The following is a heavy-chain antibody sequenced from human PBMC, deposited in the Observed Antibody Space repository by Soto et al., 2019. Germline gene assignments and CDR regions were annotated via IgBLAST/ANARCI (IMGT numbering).Heavy chain of an antibody. J-gene: IGHJ3*02. D-gene: IGHD3-22*01. CDR2: ISGSGGST. CDR1: GFTFSSYA. V-gene: IGHV3-23*01. Sequence: PGGSLRLSCAASGFTFSSYAMSWVRQAPGKALEWVSAISGSGGSTYYADSVKGRFTISRDDSKNKLYLQMNSLRAEDTALYYCAKDLTHYDSSGYYPTDPFDIWGQGTMVTVSS. CDR3: AKDLTHYDSSGYYPTDPFDI.